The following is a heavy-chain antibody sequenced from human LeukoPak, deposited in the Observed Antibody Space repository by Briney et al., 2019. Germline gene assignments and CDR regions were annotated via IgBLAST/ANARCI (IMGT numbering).Heavy chain of an antibody. V-gene: IGHV4-34*01. Sequence: PSETLSLTCAVYGGSFSGYYWSWIRQPPGKGLEWIGEINHSGSTNYNPSLKSRVTISVDTSKNQFSLKLSSVTAADTAVYYCARRANDPWGQGTLVTVSS. CDR1: GGSFSGYY. CDR3: ARRANDP. CDR2: INHSGST. J-gene: IGHJ5*02.